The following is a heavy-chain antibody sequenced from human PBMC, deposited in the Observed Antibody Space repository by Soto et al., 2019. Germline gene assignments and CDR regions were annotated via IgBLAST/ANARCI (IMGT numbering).Heavy chain of an antibody. CDR2: INPNSGGT. Sequence: SLKVSCKASGSTLTGYYMHWVRQAPGQGLEWMGWINPNSGGTNYAQKFQGWVTMTRDTSISTAYMELSRLRSDDTAVYYCARDLFPGYSSGWYQHWGQGTLVTASS. CDR3: ARDLFPGYSSGWYQH. D-gene: IGHD6-19*01. CDR1: GSTLTGYY. V-gene: IGHV1-2*04. J-gene: IGHJ1*01.